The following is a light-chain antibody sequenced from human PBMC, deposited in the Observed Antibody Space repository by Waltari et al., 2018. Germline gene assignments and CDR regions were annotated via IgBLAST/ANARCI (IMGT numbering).Light chain of an antibody. CDR2: GND. CDR3: QSYDRSLSGWE. Sequence: QSVLTQPPSVSGAPGQRVIISCTGSNSNIGAGYDVHWYKQVPGAAPKPLIYGNDNRPSGVPDRFSGSKSDTSASLAITGLQAEDEADYYGQSYDRSLSGWEFGGGTKLTV. J-gene: IGLJ2*01. CDR1: NSNIGAGYD. V-gene: IGLV1-40*01.